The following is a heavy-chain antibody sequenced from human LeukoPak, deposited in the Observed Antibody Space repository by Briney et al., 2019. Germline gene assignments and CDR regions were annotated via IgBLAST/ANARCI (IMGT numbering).Heavy chain of an antibody. CDR2: IIPIFGTA. Sequence: SVKVSCKASGGTFNTYAINWVRQAPGQGLEWMGGIIPIFGTANYAQKFQGRVTITAVESMTTAYMELSSLRSEDTAVYYCARGWLAETTVVTPYNYWGQGTLVTVSS. CDR3: ARGWLAETTVVTPYNY. D-gene: IGHD4-23*01. V-gene: IGHV1-69*01. CDR1: GGTFNTYA. J-gene: IGHJ4*02.